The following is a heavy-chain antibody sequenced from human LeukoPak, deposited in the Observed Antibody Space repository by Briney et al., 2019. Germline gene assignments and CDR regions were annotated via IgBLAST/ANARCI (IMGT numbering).Heavy chain of an antibody. CDR1: GYTFTSYG. V-gene: IGHV1-18*01. J-gene: IGHJ4*02. CDR2: MSAYNGNT. CDR3: ARSRAVAGTSYFDY. Sequence: GASVKVSCKASGYTFTSYGISWVRQAPGQGLEWMGWMSAYNGNTNYAQKLQGRVTMTTDTSTSTAYMELRSLRSDDTAVYYCARSRAVAGTSYFDYWGQGTLVTVSS. D-gene: IGHD6-19*01.